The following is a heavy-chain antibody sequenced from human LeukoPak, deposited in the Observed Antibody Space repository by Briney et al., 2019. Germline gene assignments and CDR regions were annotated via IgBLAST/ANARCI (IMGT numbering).Heavy chain of an antibody. Sequence: GGSLRLSCAASGFTFSNYGMHWVRQAPGKGLEWVAVISYDGSNNYYADSVKGRFTISRDSSKNTLYLQMNSLRAGDTAVYYCAKVNYYGSGSYRVYYYGLDVWGKGTTVTVSS. CDR2: ISYDGSNN. CDR1: GFTFSNYG. CDR3: AKVNYYGSGSYRVYYYGLDV. J-gene: IGHJ6*04. V-gene: IGHV3-30*18. D-gene: IGHD3-10*01.